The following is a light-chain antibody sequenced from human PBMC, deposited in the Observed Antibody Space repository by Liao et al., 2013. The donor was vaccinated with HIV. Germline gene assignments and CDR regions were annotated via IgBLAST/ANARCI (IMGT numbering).Light chain of an antibody. CDR1: NIGSRG. J-gene: IGLJ3*02. CDR3: QLWDSSSDHRV. V-gene: IGLV3-21*01. Sequence: YVLTQPPSVSVAPGQTAVITCGGNNIGSRGVHWYQQRPGQAPVLVIYQDSRRSSGIPERFSGSNSGNTATLTISGTQPMDEADYYCQLWDSSSDHRVFGGGTKLTVL. CDR2: QDS.